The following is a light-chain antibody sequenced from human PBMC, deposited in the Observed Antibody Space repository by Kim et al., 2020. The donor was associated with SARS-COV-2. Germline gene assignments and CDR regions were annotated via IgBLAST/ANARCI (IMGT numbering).Light chain of an antibody. CDR2: AAS. CDR3: QQSYNTPVS. Sequence: SSSIGDRVTITCRACQNIHKYLNWYHQRTGEAPKLLSYAASNLQGGVPSRFSGSGSETDFTLTISSLQPEDFGTYFCQQSYNTPVSFGQGTKLLI. J-gene: IGKJ2*03. V-gene: IGKV1-39*01. CDR1: QNIHKY.